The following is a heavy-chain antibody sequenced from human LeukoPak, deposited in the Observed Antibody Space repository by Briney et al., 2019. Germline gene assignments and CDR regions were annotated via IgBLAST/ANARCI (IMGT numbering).Heavy chain of an antibody. CDR1: GFTFSSYS. CDR3: AREDTAMVIPFDY. V-gene: IGHV3-21*01. Sequence: GGSLRLSCAASGFTFSSYSMNWVRQAPGKGLEWVSSISRSSSYIYYADSVKGRFTISRDNAKNSLYLRMNSLRAEDAAVYYCAREDTAMVIPFDYWGQGTLVTVSS. D-gene: IGHD5-18*01. J-gene: IGHJ4*02. CDR2: ISRSSSYI.